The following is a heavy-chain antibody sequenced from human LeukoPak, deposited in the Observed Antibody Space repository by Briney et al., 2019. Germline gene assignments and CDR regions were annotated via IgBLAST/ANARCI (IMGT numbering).Heavy chain of an antibody. V-gene: IGHV3-74*01. CDR2: TNSDGSST. CDR1: GFTFSSYW. Sequence: PGGSLRLSCAASGFTFSSYWMHWVRQGPGKGLVWVSRTNSDGSSTNYADSVRGRFTISRDNAENTLYLQMNSLRVEDTAVYYCARRVVVAAAPYYFDCWGQGTLVTVSS. CDR3: ARRVVVAAAPYYFDC. J-gene: IGHJ4*02. D-gene: IGHD2-2*01.